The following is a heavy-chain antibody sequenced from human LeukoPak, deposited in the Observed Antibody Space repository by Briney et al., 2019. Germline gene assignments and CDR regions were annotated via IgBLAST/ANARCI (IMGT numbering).Heavy chain of an antibody. J-gene: IGHJ4*02. D-gene: IGHD6-19*01. Sequence: PGGSLRLSCAASEFTFSTYNMNWVRQAPGKGLEWVSYISSSGDTMYYADSVKGRFTISRDNARNSLYLQMNSLRAEDTAVYYCVRHSSGWFFDYWGQGTLVTVSS. CDR1: EFTFSTYN. V-gene: IGHV3-48*04. CDR2: ISSSGDTM. CDR3: VRHSSGWFFDY.